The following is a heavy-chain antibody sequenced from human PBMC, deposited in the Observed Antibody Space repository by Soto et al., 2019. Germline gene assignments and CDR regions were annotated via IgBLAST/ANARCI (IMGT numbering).Heavy chain of an antibody. Sequence: ASVKVSCKASGYTFTSYGISWVRQAPGQGLEWMGWISAYNGNTNYAQKLQGRVTMTTDTSTSTAYMELRGLRSDDTAVYYCARDFYDFWSGYYSYWGQGTLVTVSS. J-gene: IGHJ4*02. CDR3: ARDFYDFWSGYYSY. CDR2: ISAYNGNT. D-gene: IGHD3-3*01. V-gene: IGHV1-18*01. CDR1: GYTFTSYG.